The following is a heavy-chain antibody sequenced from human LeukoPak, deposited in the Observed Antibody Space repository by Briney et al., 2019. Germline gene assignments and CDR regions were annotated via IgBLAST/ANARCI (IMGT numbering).Heavy chain of an antibody. V-gene: IGHV3-30*04. CDR1: GFTFSSYA. CDR3: ARDRRRLDHFDY. J-gene: IGHJ4*02. Sequence: PGGSLRLSCAASGFTFSSYAMHWVRQAPGKGLEWVAVISYDGSNKYYADSVKGRFTISRDNSKNTLYLQMNSLRAEDTAVYYCARDRRRLDHFDYWGQGTLVTVSS. D-gene: IGHD6-19*01. CDR2: ISYDGSNK.